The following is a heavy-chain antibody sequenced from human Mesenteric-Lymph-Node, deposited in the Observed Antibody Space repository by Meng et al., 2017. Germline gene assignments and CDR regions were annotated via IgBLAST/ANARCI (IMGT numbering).Heavy chain of an antibody. CDR3: ARDHEYYYDRTDAFDI. J-gene: IGHJ3*02. V-gene: IGHV1-18*01. D-gene: IGHD3-22*01. Sequence: ASVKVSCKASGYTFSNYCITWVRRAPGQGLEWMGWISAYNGNTNYAQKLQGRVTMTTDTSTNTAYMELRSLRSDDTAVYYCARDHEYYYDRTDAFDIWGQGTMVTVSS. CDR1: GYTFSNYC. CDR2: ISAYNGNT.